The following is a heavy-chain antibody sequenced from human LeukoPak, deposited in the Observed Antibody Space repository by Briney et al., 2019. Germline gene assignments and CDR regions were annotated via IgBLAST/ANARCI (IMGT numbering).Heavy chain of an antibody. V-gene: IGHV1-18*04. J-gene: IGHJ4*02. CDR1: GYTFTGYY. D-gene: IGHD6-19*01. Sequence: ASVKVSCKASGYTFTGYYMHWVRQAPGQGLEWMGWISAYNGNTNYAQKLQGRVTMTTDTSTSTVYMELSSLRSGDTAVYYCARFAVHRRLAVAGQFGLDYWGQGTLVTVSS. CDR2: ISAYNGNT. CDR3: ARFAVHRRLAVAGQFGLDY.